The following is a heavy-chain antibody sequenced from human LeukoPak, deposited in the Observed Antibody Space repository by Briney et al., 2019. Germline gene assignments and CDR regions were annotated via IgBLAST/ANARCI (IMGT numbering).Heavy chain of an antibody. Sequence: PGGSLRLSCAASGFTFSSYWMSWVRQAPGKGLEWVANIKQDGSEKYYVDSVKGRFTISRDNAKNSLYLQMNSLRAEDTAVYYCARVGVPFTWSRIYYFDYWGQGTLVTVSS. D-gene: IGHD3-16*01. V-gene: IGHV3-7*01. CDR2: IKQDGSEK. J-gene: IGHJ4*02. CDR3: ARVGVPFTWSRIYYFDY. CDR1: GFTFSSYW.